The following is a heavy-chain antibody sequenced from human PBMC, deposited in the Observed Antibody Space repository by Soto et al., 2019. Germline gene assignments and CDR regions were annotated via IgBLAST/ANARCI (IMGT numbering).Heavy chain of an antibody. Sequence: EVQLLESGGNLVQPGGSLRLSCAASGFTFSSFAMSWVRQAPGKGLEWVSVIGTSASITAYADSVRGRFTISRDNSKNTLYLHINSLRADDTAVYYCVARGSGWYHWGGQGTLVTVSS. CDR3: VARGSGWYHW. CDR1: GFTFSSFA. CDR2: IGTSASIT. J-gene: IGHJ4*02. D-gene: IGHD6-19*01. V-gene: IGHV3-23*01.